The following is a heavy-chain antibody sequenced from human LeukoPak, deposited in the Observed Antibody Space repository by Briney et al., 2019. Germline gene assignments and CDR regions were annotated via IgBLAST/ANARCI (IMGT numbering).Heavy chain of an antibody. V-gene: IGHV3-7*01. D-gene: IGHD3-22*01. J-gene: IGHJ5*02. Sequence: GGSLRLSCAASGFTFSSYWMSWVRQAPGKGLEWVANIKQDGSEKYYVDSVKGRFTISRDNAKNSLYLQMNSLRAEDTAVYYCAREIVVVTSWFDPWGQGCLVTVSS. CDR1: GFTFSSYW. CDR2: IKQDGSEK. CDR3: AREIVVVTSWFDP.